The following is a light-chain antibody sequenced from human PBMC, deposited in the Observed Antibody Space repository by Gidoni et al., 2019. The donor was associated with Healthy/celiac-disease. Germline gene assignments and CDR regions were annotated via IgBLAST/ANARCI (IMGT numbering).Light chain of an antibody. V-gene: IGLV2-11*01. Sequence: QSALTQPRRVFGSPGQSVTISCTGTSSDVGGYHYVSWYQQHPGKAPKLMIYDVSKRPSGVPDRFSGSKSGNTASLTISGLQAEDEADYYCCSYAGSYTLVVFGGGTKLTVL. CDR1: SSDVGGYHY. CDR3: CSYAGSYTLVV. CDR2: DVS. J-gene: IGLJ2*01.